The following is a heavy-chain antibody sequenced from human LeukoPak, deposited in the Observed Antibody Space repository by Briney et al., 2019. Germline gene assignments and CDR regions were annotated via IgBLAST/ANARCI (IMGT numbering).Heavy chain of an antibody. J-gene: IGHJ4*02. CDR1: GFTFDDYG. Sequence: AGGSLRLSCAASGFTFDDYGMSWVRQAPGKGLEWVSGINWSGGSTGYADSVKGRFTISRDNAKNTLYLQMNSLRAEDTAVYYCARGSYGDYVVYWGQGTLVTVSS. CDR3: ARGSYGDYVVY. D-gene: IGHD4-17*01. V-gene: IGHV3-20*04. CDR2: INWSGGST.